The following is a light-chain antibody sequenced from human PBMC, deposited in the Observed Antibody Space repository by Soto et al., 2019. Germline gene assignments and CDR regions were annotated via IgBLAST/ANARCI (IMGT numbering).Light chain of an antibody. CDR2: DAS. J-gene: IGKJ5*01. CDR1: QDINIY. Sequence: DIQMTQSPSSLSASVGDRVTITCQASQDINIYLNWYLQKPGKAPKLLIYDASNLETGVPSRFSGSGSGTDFTFTISSLQPEDSATYYCQQYDSVPPFTFGQGTRLEIK. CDR3: QQYDSVPPFT. V-gene: IGKV1-33*01.